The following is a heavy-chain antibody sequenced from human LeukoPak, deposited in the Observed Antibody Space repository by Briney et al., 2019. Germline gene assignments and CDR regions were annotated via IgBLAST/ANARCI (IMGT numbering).Heavy chain of an antibody. CDR3: ARRPYSDTSGRLSDV. D-gene: IGHD3-22*01. CDR1: GFTLSSYW. CDR2: IKSDGSDT. Sequence: QSGGSLRLSCAASGFTLSSYWMHWVRQVPGKGLVWVSRIKSDGSDTRYADSVKGRFTISRDNAKNTLYLQMNSLRDEDTAVYFCARRPYSDTSGRLSDVWGQGTTVTVSS. V-gene: IGHV3-74*01. J-gene: IGHJ6*02.